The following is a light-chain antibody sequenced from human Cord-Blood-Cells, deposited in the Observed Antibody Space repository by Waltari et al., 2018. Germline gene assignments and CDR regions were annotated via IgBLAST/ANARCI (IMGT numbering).Light chain of an antibody. J-gene: IGLJ3*02. CDR1: SNNVGHQG. CDR2: RNN. Sequence: QAGLTQPPSVSKGLRQTATLTRTGNSNNVGHQGAAWLQQHQGHPPKLLSYRNNNRPSGISERLSASRSGNTASLTITGLQPEDEADYYCSAWDSSLSAWVFGGGTKLTVL. V-gene: IGLV10-54*01. CDR3: SAWDSSLSAWV.